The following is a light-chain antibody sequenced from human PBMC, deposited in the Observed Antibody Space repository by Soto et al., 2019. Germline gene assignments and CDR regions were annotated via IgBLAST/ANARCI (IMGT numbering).Light chain of an antibody. CDR1: RNDVGTYNL. CDR3: CSYAGSSTFDVV. CDR2: EVS. Sequence: QSALTQPASVSGSPGQSITISCTGTRNDVGTYNLISWYQHHPGKPPKLMIYEVSRRPSGVSNRFSGSKSGNSASLTISGLQAEDEADYYCCSYAGSSTFDVVFGGGTKVTVL. V-gene: IGLV2-23*02. J-gene: IGLJ2*01.